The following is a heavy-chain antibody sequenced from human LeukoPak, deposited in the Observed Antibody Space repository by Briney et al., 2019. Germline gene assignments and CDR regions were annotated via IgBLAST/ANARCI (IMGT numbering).Heavy chain of an antibody. V-gene: IGHV5-51*01. CDR2: IYPGDSDT. Sequence: GESLKISCKGSGYSFTSYWIGWVRQMPGKGLEWMGIIYPGDSDTRYSPSFQGQVTISADKSISTAYLQWSSLKASDTAMYYCARLPIRSNLTMRLYWYFDLWGRGTLVTVSS. J-gene: IGHJ2*01. D-gene: IGHD3-22*01. CDR1: GYSFTSYW. CDR3: ARLPIRSNLTMRLYWYFDL.